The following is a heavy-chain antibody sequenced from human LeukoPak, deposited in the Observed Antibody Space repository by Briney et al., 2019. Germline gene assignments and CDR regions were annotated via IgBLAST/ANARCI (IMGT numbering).Heavy chain of an antibody. D-gene: IGHD6-13*01. Sequence: SETLSLTCTVPGGSISSYYWSWIRQPPGKGLEWTVYIYYSGSTNYNPSLKSRVTISVDTSKNQFSLKLSSVTAADTAVYYCARQGAAAGDYYYYGMTSGAKGPRSPSP. CDR2: IYYSGST. CDR1: GGSISSYY. CDR3: ARQGAAAGDYYYYGMTS. J-gene: IGHJ6*02. V-gene: IGHV4-59*08.